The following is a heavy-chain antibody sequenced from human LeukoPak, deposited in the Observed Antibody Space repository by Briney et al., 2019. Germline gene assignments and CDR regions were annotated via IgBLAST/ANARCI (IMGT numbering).Heavy chain of an antibody. D-gene: IGHD3-22*01. CDR1: GYTFTSYY. V-gene: IGHV1-46*01. CDR3: ASSGRPYYYDSSGYYPDY. CDR2: INPSGGST. J-gene: IGHJ4*02. Sequence: ASVTVSCTASGYTFTSYYMHWVRQAPGQGLEWMGIINPSGGSTSYAQEFQGRVTMTRDTSTSTVYMELSSLRSEDTAVYYCASSGRPYYYDSSGYYPDYWGQGTLVTVSS.